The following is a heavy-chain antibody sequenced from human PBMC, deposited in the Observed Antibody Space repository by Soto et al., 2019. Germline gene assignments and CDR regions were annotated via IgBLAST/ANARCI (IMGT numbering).Heavy chain of an antibody. CDR1: GFTFSGSA. CDR2: IRSKANSYAT. J-gene: IGHJ5*02. Sequence: GGSLRLSCAASGFTFSGSAMHWVRQASGKGLEWVGRIRSKANSYATAYAASVKGRFTISRDDSKNTAYLQMNSLKAEDTVVYYSTRPVDPTWFDPWGQGTLVTVSS. V-gene: IGHV3-73*01. D-gene: IGHD2-15*01. CDR3: TRPVDPTWFDP.